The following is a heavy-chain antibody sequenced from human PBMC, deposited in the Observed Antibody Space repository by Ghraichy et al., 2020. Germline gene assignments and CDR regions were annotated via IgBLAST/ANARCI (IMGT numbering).Heavy chain of an antibody. CDR1: GGSFSGYY. J-gene: IGHJ4*02. CDR3: ARGSPARGYSYGRLRGVFDY. CDR2: INHSGST. V-gene: IGHV4-34*01. D-gene: IGHD5-18*01. Sequence: SETLSLTCAVYGGSFSGYYWSWIRQPPGKGLEWIGEINHSGSTNYNPSLKSRVTISVDTSKNQFSLKLSSVTAADTAVYYCARGSPARGYSYGRLRGVFDYWGQGTLVTVSS.